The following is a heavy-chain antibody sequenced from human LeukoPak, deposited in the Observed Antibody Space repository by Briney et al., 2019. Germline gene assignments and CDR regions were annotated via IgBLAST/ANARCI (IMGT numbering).Heavy chain of an antibody. V-gene: IGHV1-2*02. Sequence: ASVKVSCKASGYTSTGYYMHWVRQAPGQGLEWMGWINPNSGGTNYAQKFQGRVTMTRDTSISTAYMELSRLRSDDTAVYYCARAIIVVVPAAISWFDPWGQGTLVTVSS. D-gene: IGHD2-2*01. CDR1: GYTSTGYY. CDR2: INPNSGGT. J-gene: IGHJ5*02. CDR3: ARAIIVVVPAAISWFDP.